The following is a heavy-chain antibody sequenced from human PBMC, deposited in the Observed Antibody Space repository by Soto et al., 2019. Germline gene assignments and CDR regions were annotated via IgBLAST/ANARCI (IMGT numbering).Heavy chain of an antibody. J-gene: IGHJ4*02. CDR3: ASSPAAVYYFDY. V-gene: IGHV4-39*01. Sequence: QLQLQESGPGLVKPSETLSLTCTVSGGSISSSSYYWGWIRQPPGKGLEWIGSIYYSGSTYYNPSLKSRVTISVDTSKNQFSLKLSSVTAADTAVYYCASSPAAVYYFDYWGQGTLVTVSS. CDR1: GGSISSSSYY. CDR2: IYYSGST.